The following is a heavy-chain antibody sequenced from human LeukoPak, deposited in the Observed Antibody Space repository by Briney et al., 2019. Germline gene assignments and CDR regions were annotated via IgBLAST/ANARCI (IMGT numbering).Heavy chain of an antibody. D-gene: IGHD6-6*01. J-gene: IGHJ4*02. CDR1: GFTFSSYA. V-gene: IGHV3-30-3*01. CDR2: ISYDGSNK. Sequence: PGGSLRLSCAASGFTFSSYAMHWVRQAPGKGLEWVAVISYDGSNKYYADSVKGRFTISRDNSKNTLNLQMNSLRAEDTAVYYCARAPYSSSSGYYFDYWGQGTLVTVSS. CDR3: ARAPYSSSSGYYFDY.